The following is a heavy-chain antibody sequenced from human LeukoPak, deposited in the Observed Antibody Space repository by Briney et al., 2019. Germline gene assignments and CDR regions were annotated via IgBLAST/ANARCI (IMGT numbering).Heavy chain of an antibody. J-gene: IGHJ4*02. CDR1: GFTFSSYA. V-gene: IGHV3-23*01. Sequence: GGSLRLSCAASGFTFSSYAMSWVRQAPGKGLEWVSAISGSGGSTYYADSVKGRFTISRDNSKNTVYLQMNSLRAVDTAVYYCAKAPGGIVGYWGQGTLVTVSS. CDR2: ISGSGGST. D-gene: IGHD3-16*01. CDR3: AKAPGGIVGY.